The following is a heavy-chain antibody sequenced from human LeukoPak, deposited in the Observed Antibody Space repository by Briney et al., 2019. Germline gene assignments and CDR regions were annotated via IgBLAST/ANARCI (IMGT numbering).Heavy chain of an antibody. CDR3: ARFTVVTGPDY. CDR1: GGTFISYA. CDR2: INPNSGGT. D-gene: IGHD4-23*01. V-gene: IGHV1-2*06. Sequence: GSSVKVSCKASGGTFISYAISWVRQAPGQGLEWMGRINPNSGGTNYAQKFQGRVTMTRDTSISTAYMELSRLRSDDTAVYYCARFTVVTGPDYWGQGTLVTVSS. J-gene: IGHJ4*02.